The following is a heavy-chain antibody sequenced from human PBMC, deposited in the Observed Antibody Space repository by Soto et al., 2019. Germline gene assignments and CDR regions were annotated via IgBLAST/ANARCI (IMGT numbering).Heavy chain of an antibody. CDR3: ARGRSLEYSSSSGVSYYYGMDV. Sequence: ASVKVSCKASGYTFTSYAMHWVRQAPGQRLEWMGWINAGNSDTGYAQKFQGRVTMTRNTSISTAYMELSSLRSEDTAVYYCARGRSLEYSSSSGVSYYYGMDVWGQGTTVTVS. CDR1: GYTFTSYA. D-gene: IGHD6-6*01. CDR2: INAGNSDT. J-gene: IGHJ6*02. V-gene: IGHV1-3*01.